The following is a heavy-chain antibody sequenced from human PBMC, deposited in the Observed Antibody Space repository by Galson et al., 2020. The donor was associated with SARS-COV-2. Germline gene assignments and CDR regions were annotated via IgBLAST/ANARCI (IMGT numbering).Heavy chain of an antibody. CDR2: IYDSGRI. Sequence: SQTLSLTCPVFGDSTSRTIYYWGWIRQAPGKGLEWIGSIYDSGRIFYNPSLKSRVTISVDASKSRISPKLNSVTAADTALYYCVRHSRQWLVPGYYFDYWGQGTLATVSS. CDR1: GDSTSRTIYY. J-gene: IGHJ4*02. V-gene: IGHV4-39*01. D-gene: IGHD6-19*01. CDR3: VRHSRQWLVPGYYFDY.